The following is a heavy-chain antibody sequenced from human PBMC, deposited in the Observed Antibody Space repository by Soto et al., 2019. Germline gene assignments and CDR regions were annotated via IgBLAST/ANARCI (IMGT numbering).Heavy chain of an antibody. CDR2: VYYTATT. V-gene: IGHV4-59*01. J-gene: IGHJ4*02. CDR1: RDSINEYY. CDR3: ARAEFSGTVVAY. Sequence: SETLSLTCTVSRDSINEYYWSWIRQPPGKGLEWIGYVYYTATTNYNPSLRSRVTISVDTSKNQFSLRLSSVTAADTAMYYCARAEFSGTVVAYWGQGTLVTVSS. D-gene: IGHD1-26*01.